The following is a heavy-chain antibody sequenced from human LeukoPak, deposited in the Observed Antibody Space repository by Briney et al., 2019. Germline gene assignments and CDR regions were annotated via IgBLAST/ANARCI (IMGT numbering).Heavy chain of an antibody. V-gene: IGHV3-15*01. CDR1: GFTFINAW. J-gene: IGHJ4*02. CDR3: AKDFVVVPGNVNYFDY. CDR2: IKAKAHGGTI. Sequence: GGSLRLSCAASGFTFINAWMAWVRQAPGKGLEWVGRIKAKAHGGTIEYAAPVKGRFTISRDDSKNTLYLQMNTLRAEDTAVYYCAKDFVVVPGNVNYFDYWGQGTLVTVSS. D-gene: IGHD2-21*02.